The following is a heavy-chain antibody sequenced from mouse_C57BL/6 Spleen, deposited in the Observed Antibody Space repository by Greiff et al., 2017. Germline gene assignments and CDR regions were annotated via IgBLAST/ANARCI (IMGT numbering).Heavy chain of an antibody. Sequence: VKLLQSGAELMKPGASVKLSCKATGYTFPGYWIEWVKQRPGHGLEWIGEILPGSGSTNYNERFKGKATFTADTSSNTAYMQLSRLTTEDSAIYYCAREGTGRDWFAYWGQGTLVTVSA. V-gene: IGHV1-9*01. D-gene: IGHD4-1*01. CDR1: GYTFPGYW. J-gene: IGHJ3*01. CDR3: AREGTGRDWFAY. CDR2: ILPGSGST.